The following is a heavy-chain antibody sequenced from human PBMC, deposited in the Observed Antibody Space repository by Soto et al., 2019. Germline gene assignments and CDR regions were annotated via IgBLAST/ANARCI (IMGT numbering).Heavy chain of an antibody. Sequence: GESLKISCKGSGYRFTSYWIGWGRQMAGKGLEGKGIIYPGDSDTRYSPSFQGQVTISADKSISTAYLQWSSLKASDTAMYYCARGDIVVVVAALLPDAFDIWGQGTMVTGSS. CDR3: ARGDIVVVVAALLPDAFDI. CDR2: IYPGDSDT. D-gene: IGHD2-15*01. J-gene: IGHJ3*02. V-gene: IGHV5-51*01. CDR1: GYRFTSYW.